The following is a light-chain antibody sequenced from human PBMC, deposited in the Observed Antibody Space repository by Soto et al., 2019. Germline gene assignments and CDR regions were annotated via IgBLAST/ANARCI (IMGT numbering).Light chain of an antibody. V-gene: IGKV1D-13*01. J-gene: IGKJ4*01. CDR2: DAS. CDR1: QGISSA. CDR3: QQFNNYPLT. Sequence: AIQLTQSPSSLSASVGNRIKITCRASQGISSALAWYQQKPGKAPKLLIYDASSFESGVPSRFSGSGSGTDFTLTISSLQPEDFATYYCQQFNNYPLTFGGGTKVDIK.